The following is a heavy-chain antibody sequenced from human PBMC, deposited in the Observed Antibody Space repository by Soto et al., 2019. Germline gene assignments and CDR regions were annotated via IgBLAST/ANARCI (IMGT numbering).Heavy chain of an antibody. Sequence: GGSPRLSCAASGFTVSSNYMSWVRQAPGKGLEWVSVIYSGGSTYYADSVKGRFTISRDNSKNTLYLQMNSLRAEDTAVYYCARDNRGYSYGLRAFDIWGQGTMVTVSS. D-gene: IGHD5-18*01. CDR1: GFTVSSNY. V-gene: IGHV3-53*01. CDR3: ARDNRGYSYGLRAFDI. CDR2: IYSGGST. J-gene: IGHJ3*02.